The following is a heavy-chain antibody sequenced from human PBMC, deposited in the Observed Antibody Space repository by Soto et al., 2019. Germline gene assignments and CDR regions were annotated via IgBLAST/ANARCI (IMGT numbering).Heavy chain of an antibody. Sequence: ASVNVSCKASGYTFTSYGISWVRQAPGQGLEWMGWINTYNGNTNYAQKLQGRVTMTTDTSTSTAYMELRSLRSDDTAVYYCAREYSPHNDFWSGYLYYFDYWGQGTLVTVSS. CDR2: INTYNGNT. J-gene: IGHJ4*02. V-gene: IGHV1-18*04. CDR3: AREYSPHNDFWSGYLYYFDY. CDR1: GYTFTSYG. D-gene: IGHD3-3*01.